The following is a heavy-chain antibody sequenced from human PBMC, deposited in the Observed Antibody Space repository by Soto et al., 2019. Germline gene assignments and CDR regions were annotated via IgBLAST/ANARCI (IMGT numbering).Heavy chain of an antibody. CDR2: IYYSGST. D-gene: IGHD3-3*01. CDR3: ARLSSDLEWLSGYGMDV. Sequence: PTETPSLTCTVSGGSISSSSYYWGWIRQPPGKGMEWIGSIYYSGSTYYNPSLKSRVTISVDTSKNQFSLQLSSVTAADTAVYYCARLSSDLEWLSGYGMDVWGQGTTVT. J-gene: IGHJ6*02. CDR1: GGSISSSSYY. V-gene: IGHV4-39*01.